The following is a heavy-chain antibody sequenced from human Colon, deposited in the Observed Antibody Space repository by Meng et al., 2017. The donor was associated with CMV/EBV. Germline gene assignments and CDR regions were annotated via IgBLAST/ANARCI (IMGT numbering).Heavy chain of an antibody. J-gene: IGHJ5*02. Sequence: GESLKISCAASGFTFSSYWMHWVRQAPGKGLVWVSRINVDGSYTSYADSVKGRFTISRDNAKNTLYLQMNSLRAEDTAVYYCVRDQRVVRNWFDPWGRGTLVTVSS. CDR1: GFTFSSYW. V-gene: IGHV3-74*01. D-gene: IGHD2-2*01. CDR2: INVDGSYT. CDR3: VRDQRVVRNWFDP.